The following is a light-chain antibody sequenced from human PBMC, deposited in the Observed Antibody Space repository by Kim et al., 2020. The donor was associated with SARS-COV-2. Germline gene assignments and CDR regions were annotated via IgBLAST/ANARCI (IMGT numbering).Light chain of an antibody. CDR1: QDISNY. CDR2: DAS. V-gene: IGKV1-33*01. CDR3: QQYDNLPT. Sequence: DIQMTQSPSSLSASVGDRVTITCQASQDISNYLNWYQQKPGKAPKLLIYDASNLETGVPSRFSGSGSGTDFTFTISSLQPEDIATYYGQQYDNLPTFGGGTKVDIK. J-gene: IGKJ4*01.